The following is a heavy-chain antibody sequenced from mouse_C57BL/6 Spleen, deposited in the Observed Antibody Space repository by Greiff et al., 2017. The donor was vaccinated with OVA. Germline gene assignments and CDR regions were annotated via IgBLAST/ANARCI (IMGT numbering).Heavy chain of an antibody. Sequence: QVQLQQPGAELVKPGASVKLSCQASGYTFTSYWMHWVKQRPGRGLEWIGRFDPNSGGTQYNEKFKSKATLTVDKPSSTAYMQLSSLTSEDSAVYYCARSVYYDYDVGYWGQGTTLTVSS. CDR3: ARSVYYDYDVGY. D-gene: IGHD2-4*01. J-gene: IGHJ2*01. CDR1: GYTFTSYW. CDR2: FDPNSGGT. V-gene: IGHV1-72*01.